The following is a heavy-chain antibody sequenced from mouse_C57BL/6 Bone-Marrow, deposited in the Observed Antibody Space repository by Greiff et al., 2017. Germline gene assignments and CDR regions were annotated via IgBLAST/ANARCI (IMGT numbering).Heavy chain of an antibody. J-gene: IGHJ2*01. V-gene: IGHV1-64*01. CDR1: GYTFTSYW. D-gene: IGHD1-1*01. Sequence: VQLQQPGAELVKPGASVKLSCKASGYTFTSYWMHWVKQRPGQGLEWIGIIHPNSGSTNYNEKFKSKATLTVDKSSSTAYMQLSSLTSEDSAVYYCARYGVVAFDYWGQGTTLTVSS. CDR2: IHPNSGST. CDR3: ARYGVVAFDY.